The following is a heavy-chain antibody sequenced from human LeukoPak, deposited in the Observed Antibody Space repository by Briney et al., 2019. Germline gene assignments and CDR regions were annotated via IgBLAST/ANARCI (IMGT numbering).Heavy chain of an antibody. J-gene: IGHJ3*02. CDR3: ASAEGYSYAEGAFDI. Sequence: GGSLRLSCAASGFTFSSYAMSWVRQAPGKGLEWVSAISGSGLSTYYADSVKGRFTISRDNSENTLYLQMNTLRAEDTAVYCCASAEGYSYAEGAFDIWGQGTMVTVSS. D-gene: IGHD5-18*01. V-gene: IGHV3-23*01. CDR1: GFTFSSYA. CDR2: ISGSGLST.